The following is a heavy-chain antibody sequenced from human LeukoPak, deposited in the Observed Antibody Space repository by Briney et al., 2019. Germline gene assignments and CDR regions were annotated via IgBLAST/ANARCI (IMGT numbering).Heavy chain of an antibody. Sequence: GGSLRLSCAASGFTFSSYGMHWVRQAPGRGLEWVANIKQDASEKYYVVSVRGRFTISRDSSKNSVYLQMNSLRVEDTAVYYCVRDGGPYYFDWWGQGALVTVST. CDR3: VRDGGPYYFDW. CDR2: IKQDASEK. V-gene: IGHV3-7*01. J-gene: IGHJ4*02. CDR1: GFTFSSYG. D-gene: IGHD3-16*01.